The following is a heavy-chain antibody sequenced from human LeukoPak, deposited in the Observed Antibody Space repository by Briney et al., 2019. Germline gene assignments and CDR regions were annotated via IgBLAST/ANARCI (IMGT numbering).Heavy chain of an antibody. D-gene: IGHD6-13*01. V-gene: IGHV4-39*07. CDR3: ARDPGGSSWPYYDYYMDV. Sequence: SETLSLTCTVSYGSISDISYYWGWIRQPPGKGLEWIGNIYHSGTTYYNPSLKSRVTISVDTSKNQFSLKLSSVTAADTAVYYCARDPGGSSWPYYDYYMDVWGKGTTVTISS. CDR2: IYHSGTT. J-gene: IGHJ6*03. CDR1: YGSISDISYY.